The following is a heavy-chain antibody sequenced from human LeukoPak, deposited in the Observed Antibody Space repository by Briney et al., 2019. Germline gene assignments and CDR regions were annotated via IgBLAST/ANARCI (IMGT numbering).Heavy chain of an antibody. CDR2: IHPSGSI. CDR3: ARGHCYSTYCSGGIWFDP. D-gene: IGHD2/OR15-2a*01. V-gene: IGHV4-61*02. CDR1: GGSISSGGSY. Sequence: SETLSLTCTVSGGSISSGGSYWSWIRQPAGKGLEWIGRIHPSGSISYNPSLVSRVTISLDTSKNQFSLKLSSVTAADTAVYYCARGHCYSTYCSGGIWFDPWGQGSLVTVSS. J-gene: IGHJ5*02.